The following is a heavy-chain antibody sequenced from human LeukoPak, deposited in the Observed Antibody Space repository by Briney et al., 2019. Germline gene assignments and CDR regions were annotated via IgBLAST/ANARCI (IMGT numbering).Heavy chain of an antibody. CDR1: GFTFGDYA. D-gene: IGHD6-6*01. J-gene: IGHJ3*02. CDR2: ISWNSGSI. CDR3: AKDVADAARPSDAFDI. V-gene: IGHV3-9*01. Sequence: QAGRSLRLSCAASGFTFGDYAMHWVRQAPGKGLEWVSGISWNSGSIGYADSVKGRFTISRDNAKNSLYLQMNSLRAEDTALYYCAKDVADAARPSDAFDIWGQGTMVTVSS.